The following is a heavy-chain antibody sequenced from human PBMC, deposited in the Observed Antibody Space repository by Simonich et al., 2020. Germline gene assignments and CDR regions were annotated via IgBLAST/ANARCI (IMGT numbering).Heavy chain of an antibody. Sequence: EVQLLESGGGLVQPGGSLRLSCAASGFTFSSYAMSWVRQAPGEGLEWVSAISGRGGSTYYADSVKGRFTISRDNSKNTLYLQMNSLRAEDTAVYYCAKRSGVSITGTFDYWGQGTLVTVSS. D-gene: IGHD1-7*01. V-gene: IGHV3-23*01. J-gene: IGHJ4*02. CDR3: AKRSGVSITGTFDY. CDR1: GFTFSSYA. CDR2: ISGRGGST.